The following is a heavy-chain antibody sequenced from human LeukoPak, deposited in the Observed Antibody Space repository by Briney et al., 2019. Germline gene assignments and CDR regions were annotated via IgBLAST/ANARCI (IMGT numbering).Heavy chain of an antibody. CDR2: ISSSSSTI. J-gene: IGHJ4*02. CDR1: GFTFSSYS. Sequence: PGGSLRLSCAASGFTFSSYSMNWVRQAPGKGLEWVSYISSSSSTIYYADSVKGRFTISRDNAKNSLYLQMNSLRAEDTAVYYCASNTRGHYYDSSGYPDYWGQGTLVTVSS. D-gene: IGHD3-22*01. V-gene: IGHV3-48*01. CDR3: ASNTRGHYYDSSGYPDY.